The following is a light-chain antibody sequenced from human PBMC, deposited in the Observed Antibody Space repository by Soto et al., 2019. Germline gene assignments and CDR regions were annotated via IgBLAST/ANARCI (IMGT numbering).Light chain of an antibody. CDR2: AAS. CDR3: QQANSFPAIT. V-gene: IGKV1-12*01. CDR1: QGISTW. J-gene: IGKJ5*01. Sequence: IQLTPSPSSVSASVGDIVTITCRASQGISTWLAWYQQKPGKAPKLLIYAASTLQSGVPSRFTGSGSGTDFTLTITSLQPEDFATYFCQQANSFPAITFGQGTRLEIK.